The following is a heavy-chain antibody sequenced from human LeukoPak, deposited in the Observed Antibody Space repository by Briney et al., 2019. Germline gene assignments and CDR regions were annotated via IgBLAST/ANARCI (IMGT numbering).Heavy chain of an antibody. D-gene: IGHD2-2*03. CDR2: ISSSGSTI. CDR1: GFTFSDYY. Sequence: GESLRLSCAASGFTFSDYYMSWIRQAPGKGLEWVSYISSSGSTIYYADSVKGRFTISRDNAKNSLYLQMNSLRAEDTAVYYCARVDENPNWFDPWGQGTLVTVSS. V-gene: IGHV3-11*01. CDR3: ARVDENPNWFDP. J-gene: IGHJ5*02.